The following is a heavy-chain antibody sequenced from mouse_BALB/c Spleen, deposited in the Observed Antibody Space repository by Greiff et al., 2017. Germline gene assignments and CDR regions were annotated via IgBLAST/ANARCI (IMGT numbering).Heavy chain of an antibody. CDR3: ARSRGNYPFDY. D-gene: IGHD2-1*01. V-gene: IGHV1-61*01. CDR2: IHPSDSET. J-gene: IGHJ2*01. CDR1: GYSFTSYW. Sequence: QVQLQQPGAELVRPGASVKLSCKASGYSFTSYWMNWVKQRPGQGLEWIGMIHPSDSETMLNQNFKDKATLTVDKSSSTAYMQLSSPTSEDSAVYYCARSRGNYPFDYWGQGTTLTVSS.